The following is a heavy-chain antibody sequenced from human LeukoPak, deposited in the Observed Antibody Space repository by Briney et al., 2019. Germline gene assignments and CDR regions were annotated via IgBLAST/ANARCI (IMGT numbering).Heavy chain of an antibody. CDR2: IYHSGST. Sequence: SETLSLTCTVSGYSISSGYYWGWIRQPPGKGLEWIGSIYHSGSTYYNPSLKSRVTISVDTSKNQFSLKLSSVTAADTAVYYCARVSPMIVVVNDAFDIWGQGTMVTVSS. D-gene: IGHD3-22*01. J-gene: IGHJ3*02. CDR1: GYSISSGYY. CDR3: ARVSPMIVVVNDAFDI. V-gene: IGHV4-38-2*02.